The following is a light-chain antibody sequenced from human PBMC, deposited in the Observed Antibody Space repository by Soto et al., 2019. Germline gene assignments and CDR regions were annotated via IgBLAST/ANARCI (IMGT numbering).Light chain of an antibody. CDR2: WAS. J-gene: IGKJ1*01. V-gene: IGKV4-1*01. CDR1: QSVLYSSNNKNY. CDR3: QQSYSSPQT. Sequence: DIVMTQSPDSLAVSLGERATINCKSSQSVLYSSNNKNYLAWYQQKPGQPPKLLIYWASTRESGVPDRFSGSGSGTDFTLTIISLQAEDVAVYYCQQSYSSPQTFGQGTKVEIK.